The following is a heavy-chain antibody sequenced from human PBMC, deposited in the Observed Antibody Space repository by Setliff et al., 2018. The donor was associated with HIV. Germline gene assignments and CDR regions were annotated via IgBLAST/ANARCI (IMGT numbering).Heavy chain of an antibody. CDR1: GYSFSDYY. Sequence: ASVKVSCKASGYSFSDYYMHWVQQAPGKGLEWMGRVDPEDDETIYAEKFQDRVTITADTSKDTAYMELSSLRSEDTAVYYCASDEVVVVAANPYNWFDPWGQGTLVTVSS. V-gene: IGHV1-69-2*01. J-gene: IGHJ5*02. CDR3: ASDEVVVVAANPYNWFDP. CDR2: VDPEDDET. D-gene: IGHD2-15*01.